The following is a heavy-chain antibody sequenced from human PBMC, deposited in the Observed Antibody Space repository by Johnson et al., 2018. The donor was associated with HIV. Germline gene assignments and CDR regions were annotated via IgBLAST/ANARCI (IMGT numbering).Heavy chain of an antibody. CDR2: ISYDGSNK. D-gene: IGHD6-19*01. Sequence: QVLLVESGGGVVQPGRSLRLSCAASGFTFSSYAMHWVRQAPGKGLEWVAVISYDGSNKYYADSVKGRFTISRDNSKNTLYLKMNSLRAEDTAVYYCAKDQYGQWLAHAFDIWGQGTMVTVSS. J-gene: IGHJ3*02. CDR1: GFTFSSYA. CDR3: AKDQYGQWLAHAFDI. V-gene: IGHV3-30-3*01.